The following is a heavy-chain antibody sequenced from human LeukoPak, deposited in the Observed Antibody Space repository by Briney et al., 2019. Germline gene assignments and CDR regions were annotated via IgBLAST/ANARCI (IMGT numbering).Heavy chain of an antibody. J-gene: IGHJ3*02. V-gene: IGHV4-4*07. CDR1: GGSISSYY. Sequence: KPSETLSLTCTVSGGSISSYYWSWIRRPAGKGLEWIGRIYTSGSTNYNPSLKSRVTMSVDTSKNQFSLKLSSVTAADTAVYYCARDLRIFGVVIPPGAAFDIWGQGTMVTVSS. D-gene: IGHD3-3*01. CDR3: ARDLRIFGVVIPPGAAFDI. CDR2: IYTSGST.